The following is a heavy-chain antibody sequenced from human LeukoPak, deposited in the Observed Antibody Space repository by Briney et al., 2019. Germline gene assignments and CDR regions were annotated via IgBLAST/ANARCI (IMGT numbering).Heavy chain of an antibody. D-gene: IGHD3-10*01. V-gene: IGHV3-33*01. CDR2: IWYDGSNK. J-gene: IGHJ4*02. Sequence: GRSLRLSCAASVFTFSSYGMHWVRQAPGKGLEWVAVIWYDGSNKYYADSVKGRFTISRDNSKNTLYLQMNSLRAEDTAMYYCARGRYYYGSGSYYTGEYYFDYWGQGTLVTVSS. CDR1: VFTFSSYG. CDR3: ARGRYYYGSGSYYTGEYYFDY.